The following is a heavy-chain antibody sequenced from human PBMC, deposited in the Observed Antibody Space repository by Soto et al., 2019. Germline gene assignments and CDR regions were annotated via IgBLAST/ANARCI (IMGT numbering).Heavy chain of an antibody. CDR3: AGQIFDSGP. Sequence: GASVKVSCKASGYTFPSSDINWVRQATGQGLEWMGWMNPNSGNTGYAQKFQGRVTMTRNTSISTAYMELSSLRAEDTAVYYCAGQIFDSGPWGQGTLVTVSS. CDR2: MNPNSGNT. V-gene: IGHV1-8*01. D-gene: IGHD3-22*01. CDR1: GYTFPSSD. J-gene: IGHJ5*02.